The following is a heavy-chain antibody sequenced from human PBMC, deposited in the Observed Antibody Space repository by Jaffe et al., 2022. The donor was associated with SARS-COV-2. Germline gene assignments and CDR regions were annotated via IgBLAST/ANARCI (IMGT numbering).Heavy chain of an antibody. V-gene: IGHV4-59*01. Sequence: QVQLQESGPGLVKPSETLSLTCTVSGGSISSYYWSWIRQPPGKGLEWIGYIYYSGSTNYNPSLKSRVTISVDTSKNQFSLKLSSVTAADTAVYYCARGGAGIRLDYWGQGTLVTVSS. D-gene: IGHD3-3*02. CDR3: ARGGAGIRLDY. CDR2: IYYSGST. J-gene: IGHJ4*02. CDR1: GGSISSYY.